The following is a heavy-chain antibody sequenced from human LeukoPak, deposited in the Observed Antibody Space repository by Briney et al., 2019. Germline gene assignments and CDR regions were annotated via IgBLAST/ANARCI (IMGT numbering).Heavy chain of an antibody. V-gene: IGHV3-23*01. D-gene: IGHD2-2*01. Sequence: GGSLRLSCAASGFTFSSYAMSWVRQAPGEGLEWVSAISYSGGSTYYADSVKGRFTISRDNSKNTLYLQMNSLRAEDTAVYYCAKDGDYCSSTSCYLDYWGQGTLVTVSS. CDR3: AKDGDYCSSTSCYLDY. J-gene: IGHJ4*02. CDR2: ISYSGGST. CDR1: GFTFSSYA.